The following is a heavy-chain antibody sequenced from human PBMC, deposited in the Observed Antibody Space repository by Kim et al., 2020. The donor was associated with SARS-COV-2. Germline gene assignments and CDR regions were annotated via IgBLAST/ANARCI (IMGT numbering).Heavy chain of an antibody. Sequence: NPSLKSRVTISVDTSTNQFSLKLSSVTAADTAVYYCARVDTAMVRPLDYWGQGTLVTVSS. V-gene: IGHV4-30-2*05. J-gene: IGHJ4*02. CDR3: ARVDTAMVRPLDY. D-gene: IGHD5-18*01.